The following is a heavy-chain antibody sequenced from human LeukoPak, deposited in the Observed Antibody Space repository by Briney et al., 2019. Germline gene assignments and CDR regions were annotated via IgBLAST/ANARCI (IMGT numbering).Heavy chain of an antibody. J-gene: IGHJ4*02. V-gene: IGHV1-18*01. D-gene: IGHD3-3*01. Sequence: EASVKVSCEASGYTFTSYGISWVRQAPGQGLEWMGWISAYNGNTNYAQKLQGRVTMTTDTSTSTAYMELRSLRSDDTAVYYCARDPATFYDSPGPIDYWGQGTLVTVSS. CDR2: ISAYNGNT. CDR1: GYTFTSYG. CDR3: ARDPATFYDSPGPIDY.